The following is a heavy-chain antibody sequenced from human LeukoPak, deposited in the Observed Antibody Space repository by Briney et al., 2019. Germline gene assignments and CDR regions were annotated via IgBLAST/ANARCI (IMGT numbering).Heavy chain of an antibody. V-gene: IGHV3-30*18. Sequence: GRSLRLSCAASGFTFSNYGMYWVRQAPGKGLEWVAVISSDGSNKYYEDSVKGRFTISRDNSKNTLNMQMNSLRVEDTAVYFCAKGKWGDYYPHDAFDIRGQGTMVTVSS. CDR1: GFTFSNYG. CDR2: ISSDGSNK. CDR3: AKGKWGDYYPHDAFDI. D-gene: IGHD3-10*01. J-gene: IGHJ3*02.